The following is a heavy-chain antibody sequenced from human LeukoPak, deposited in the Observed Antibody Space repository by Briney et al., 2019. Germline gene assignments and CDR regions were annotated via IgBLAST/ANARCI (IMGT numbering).Heavy chain of an antibody. D-gene: IGHD3-16*01. CDR2: ISSSSSYI. CDR3: ARDLFVSHFDY. J-gene: IGHJ4*02. CDR1: GFTFSSYS. Sequence: GGSLRLSCAASGFTFSSYSMNWVRQAPGKGLEWVSSISSSSSYIYYADSVKGRFTISRDNAKNSLYLQMNSLRAEDTAVYYCARDLFVSHFDYWGQGTLVTVSS. V-gene: IGHV3-21*01.